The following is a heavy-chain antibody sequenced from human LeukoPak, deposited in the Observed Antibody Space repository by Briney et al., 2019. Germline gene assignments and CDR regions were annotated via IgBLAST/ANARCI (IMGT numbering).Heavy chain of an antibody. CDR1: GFTFSSYW. Sequence: PGGSLRLSCAASGFTFSSYWMIWVRQAPGKGLEGVANIKQDGSEKYYVDSVKGRFTISRDNAKNSLYLQMNSLRAEDTAVYYCASNPVVRGSAFDYWGQGTLVTVSS. CDR3: ASNPVVRGSAFDY. V-gene: IGHV3-7*01. CDR2: IKQDGSEK. D-gene: IGHD3-10*01. J-gene: IGHJ4*02.